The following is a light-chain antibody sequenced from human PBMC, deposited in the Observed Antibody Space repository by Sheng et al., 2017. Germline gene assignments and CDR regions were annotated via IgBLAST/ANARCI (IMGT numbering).Light chain of an antibody. Sequence: DIQMSQSPSSLSASVGDRVTITCRASQDINNYLNWYQQKPGKAPKLLIYTASTLHSGVPSRFSGSGSGTDFTLTISGLQPEDFATYYCQQSYSSPPLTFGGGTKVEIK. CDR1: QDINNY. V-gene: IGKV1-39*01. CDR3: QQSYSSPPLT. J-gene: IGKJ4*01. CDR2: TAS.